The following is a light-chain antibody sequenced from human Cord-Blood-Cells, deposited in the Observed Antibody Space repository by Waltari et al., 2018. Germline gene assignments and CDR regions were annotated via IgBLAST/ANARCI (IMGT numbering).Light chain of an antibody. Sequence: QSALTPPRSVSGSPGQSVTISCTGTSSDLGGYNYVSWYQQHPGKAPKLMIYDVSKRPSGVPDRFSGSKSGNTASLTISGLQAEDEADYYCCSYAGSYTWVFGGGTKLTVL. CDR3: CSYAGSYTWV. V-gene: IGLV2-11*01. J-gene: IGLJ3*02. CDR1: SSDLGGYNY. CDR2: DVS.